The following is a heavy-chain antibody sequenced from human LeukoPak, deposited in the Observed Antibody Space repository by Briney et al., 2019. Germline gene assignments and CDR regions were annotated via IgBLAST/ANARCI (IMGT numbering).Heavy chain of an antibody. CDR1: GGSISSGGYY. D-gene: IGHD3-22*01. CDR2: IYYSGST. Sequence: PSETLSLTCTVSGGSISSGGYYWSWIRQHPGKGLEWIGYIYYSGSTYYNPSLKSRVIISVDTSKNQFSLKLSSVTAADTAVYYCARASDSSGYYDYWGQGTLVTVSS. CDR3: ARASDSSGYYDY. V-gene: IGHV4-31*03. J-gene: IGHJ4*02.